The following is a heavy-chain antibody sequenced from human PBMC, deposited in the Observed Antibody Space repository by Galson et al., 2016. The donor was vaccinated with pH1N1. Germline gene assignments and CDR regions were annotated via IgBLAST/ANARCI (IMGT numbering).Heavy chain of an antibody. CDR3: ARDYRELLGDGFDI. CDR2: IYTSGST. D-gene: IGHD1-26*01. Sequence: TLSLTCTVSGGSISSGSYYWSWIRQPAGKGLEWIGYIYTSGSTNYNPSLKSRVTISVDTSKNQFSLKLSSVTAADTAVYYCARDYRELLGDGFDIWGQGTTVTVSA. J-gene: IGHJ3*02. CDR1: GGSISSGSYY. V-gene: IGHV4-61*09.